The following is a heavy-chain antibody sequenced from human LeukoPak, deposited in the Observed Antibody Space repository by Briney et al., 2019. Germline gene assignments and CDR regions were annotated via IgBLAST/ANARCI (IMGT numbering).Heavy chain of an antibody. V-gene: IGHV4-38-2*02. CDR3: ARALRRVTAGYNWFDP. CDR2: IYHSGST. J-gene: IGHJ5*02. Sequence: SETLSLTCTVSGSSISSGYYWGWLRQPPGKGLEWIGSIYHSGSTYYNPSLKSRVTISVDTSKNQFSLKLSSVTAADTAVYYCARALRRVTAGYNWFDPWGQGTLVTVSS. D-gene: IGHD6-13*01. CDR1: GSSISSGYY.